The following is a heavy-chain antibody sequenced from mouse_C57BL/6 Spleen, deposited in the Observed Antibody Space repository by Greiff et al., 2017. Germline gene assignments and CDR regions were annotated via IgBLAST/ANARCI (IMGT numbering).Heavy chain of an antibody. CDR3: ARYDDDGGNWFAY. D-gene: IGHD2-4*01. CDR1: GYTFTDYY. Sequence: EVQLQQSGPELVKPGASVKISCKASGYTFTDYYMNWVKQSPGKSLEWIGAINPNNGGTSYNQKFKGKATLTVDKSSSTAYMELRSLTSEDSAVYYCARYDDDGGNWFAYWGQGTLVTVSA. CDR2: INPNNGGT. J-gene: IGHJ3*01. V-gene: IGHV1-26*01.